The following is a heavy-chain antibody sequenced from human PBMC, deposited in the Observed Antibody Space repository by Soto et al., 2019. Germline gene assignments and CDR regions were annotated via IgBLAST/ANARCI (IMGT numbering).Heavy chain of an antibody. CDR2: VSGSGSSP. Sequence: EEQLLESGGGLVQPGGSLRLSCAATGFNFGSYAMGWVRQAPGKGLEWVSGVSGSGSSPYYADSVKGRLTISKDKSKNTLYLELNNLRSEDTAVYFCVKGKESGYRGAFDSWGQGTMVTVSS. J-gene: IGHJ4*02. V-gene: IGHV3-23*01. D-gene: IGHD5-18*01. CDR1: GFNFGSYA. CDR3: VKGKESGYRGAFDS.